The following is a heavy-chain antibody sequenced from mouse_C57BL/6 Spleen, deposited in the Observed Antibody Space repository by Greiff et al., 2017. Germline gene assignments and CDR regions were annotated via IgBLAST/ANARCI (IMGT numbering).Heavy chain of an antibody. J-gene: IGHJ2*01. V-gene: IGHV1-81*01. D-gene: IGHD2-2*01. CDR1: GYTFTSYG. CDR2: IYPRSGNT. CDR3: ARGDGYGGY. Sequence: VQLQQSGAELARPGASVKLSCKASGYTFTSYGISWVKQRTGQGLEWIGEIYPRSGNTYYNEKFKGKATLTADKSSSTAYMELRSLTSEDSAVYFCARGDGYGGYWGQGTTLTVSS.